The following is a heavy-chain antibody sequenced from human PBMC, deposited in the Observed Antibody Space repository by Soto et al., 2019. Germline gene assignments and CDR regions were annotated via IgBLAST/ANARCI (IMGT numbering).Heavy chain of an antibody. CDR2: TYYRSKWYN. Sequence: SETLSLTCTISGGSVCSNNAAWNWIRQSQARGLEWLGRTYYRSKWYNDYAVSVKSRITINPDPPKNQFSLPLNSVTPEATAVHYCARQDAFDIWGQGTLVTVSS. CDR3: ARQDAFDI. J-gene: IGHJ3*02. V-gene: IGHV6-1*01. CDR1: GGSVCSNNAA.